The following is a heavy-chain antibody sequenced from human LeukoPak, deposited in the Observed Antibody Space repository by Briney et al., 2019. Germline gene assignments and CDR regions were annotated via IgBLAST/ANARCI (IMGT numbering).Heavy chain of an antibody. Sequence: ASVKVSCKASGYTFTGYYMHWVRQAPGQGLEWMGWINPNSGGTNYAQKFQGRVTMTRDTSISTAYMELSRLRSDDTAVYYCARRRCSSTSCYAAAFDIWGQGTMVTVSS. D-gene: IGHD2-2*01. V-gene: IGHV1-2*02. J-gene: IGHJ3*02. CDR2: INPNSGGT. CDR1: GYTFTGYY. CDR3: ARRRCSSTSCYAAAFDI.